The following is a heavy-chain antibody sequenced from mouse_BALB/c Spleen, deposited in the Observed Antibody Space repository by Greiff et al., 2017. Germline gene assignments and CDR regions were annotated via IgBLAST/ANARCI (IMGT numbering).Heavy chain of an antibody. J-gene: IGHJ2*01. Sequence: VQLQQPGAELVKPGASVKLSCKASGYTFTSYWMHWVKQRPGQGLEWIGEINPSNGRTNYNEKFKSKATLTVDKSSSTAYMQLSSLTSEDSAVYYCARRGITTVFDYWGQGTTRTVSS. CDR1: GYTFTSYW. CDR2: INPSNGRT. V-gene: IGHV1S81*02. CDR3: ARRGITTVFDY. D-gene: IGHD1-1*01.